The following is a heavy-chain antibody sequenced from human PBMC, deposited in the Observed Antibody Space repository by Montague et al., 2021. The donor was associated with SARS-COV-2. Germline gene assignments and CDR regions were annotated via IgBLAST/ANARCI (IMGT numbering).Heavy chain of an antibody. CDR2: IYYSGAT. J-gene: IGHJ5*02. D-gene: IGHD3-3*01. Sequence: TLSLTCSVSGDSISRGQYYWTWIRQTPGKGLEWIGYIYYSGATYYNPSLKSRLTISVDTSKNEFSLKLTSVTAADTAVYYCARHRSYYENGFDPWGQGTLVTVSS. V-gene: IGHV4-30-4*01. CDR1: GDSISRGQYY. CDR3: ARHRSYYENGFDP.